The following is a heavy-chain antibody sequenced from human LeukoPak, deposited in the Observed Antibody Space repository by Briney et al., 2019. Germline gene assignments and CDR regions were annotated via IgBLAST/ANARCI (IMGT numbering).Heavy chain of an antibody. J-gene: IGHJ4*02. CDR3: AKGSIVVVPAASFDY. V-gene: IGHV3-23*01. CDR2: ISGTGSST. CDR1: GYTFSRYA. D-gene: IGHD2-2*01. Sequence: GGSLRLSCAASGYTFSRYAMSWVRQAPGKGLEWVSAISGTGSSTYYADSVKGRFTISRDNSKNTLYLQTNSLRAEDTALYYCAKGSIVVVPAASFDYWGQGTLVTVSS.